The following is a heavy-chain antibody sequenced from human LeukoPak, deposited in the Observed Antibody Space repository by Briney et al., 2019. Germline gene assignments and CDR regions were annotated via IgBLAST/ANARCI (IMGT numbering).Heavy chain of an antibody. CDR3: ARSLSVLHWFDP. J-gene: IGHJ5*02. CDR2: IYYSGST. D-gene: IGHD5/OR15-5a*01. Sequence: PSETLSLTCTVSGGSISGYYWSWIRQPPGKGLEWIGYIYYSGSTNYNPSLKSRVTISVDTSKNQFSLKLSSVTAADAAVYYCARSLSVLHWFDPWGQGTLVTVSS. CDR1: GGSISGYY. V-gene: IGHV4-59*01.